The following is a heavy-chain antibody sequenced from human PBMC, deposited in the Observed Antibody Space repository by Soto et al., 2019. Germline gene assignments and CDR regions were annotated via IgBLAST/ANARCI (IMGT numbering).Heavy chain of an antibody. J-gene: IGHJ6*02. CDR1: GIPVSSNY. D-gene: IGHD3-10*01. Sequence: EVQLVESGGGLVQPGGSLRLSCAASGIPVSSNYMTWVRQAPGKGLEWVSVLHSGGDTYYANSVKSRFTISRHDSTNTLFLQMNSLTAEDTAVYYCARDGPYYYASRMDVWGQGTTVTVSS. CDR2: LHSGGDT. CDR3: ARDGPYYYASRMDV. V-gene: IGHV3-53*04.